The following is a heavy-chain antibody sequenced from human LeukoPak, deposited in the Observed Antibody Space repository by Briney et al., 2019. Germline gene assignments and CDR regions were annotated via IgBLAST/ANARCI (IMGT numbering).Heavy chain of an antibody. CDR1: GGTFSSYA. D-gene: IGHD4-17*01. V-gene: IGHV1-69*04. J-gene: IGHJ4*02. CDR3: ARGPGLRWSYYFDY. CDR2: IIPILGIA. Sequence: SVKVSCKASGGTFSSYAISWVRQAPGQGLEWMGRIIPILGIANYAQKFQGRVTITADKSTSTAYMELSSLRSEDTAVYYCARGPGLRWSYYFDYWGQGTLVTVSS.